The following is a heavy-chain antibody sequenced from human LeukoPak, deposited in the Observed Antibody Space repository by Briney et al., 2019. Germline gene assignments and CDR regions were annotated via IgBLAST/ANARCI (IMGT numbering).Heavy chain of an antibody. D-gene: IGHD3-22*01. CDR3: ARDSSDYYFDY. CDR2: ISSSSSTI. V-gene: IGHV3-48*01. J-gene: IGHJ4*02. Sequence: GGSLRLSCAASGFTFSSYSMNWVRQAPGKGLEWVSYISSSSSTIYYADSVKGRFTISRDNAKNSLYLQMNSLRAEDTAVYYCARDSSDYYFDYWGQGTLVTVSS. CDR1: GFTFSSYS.